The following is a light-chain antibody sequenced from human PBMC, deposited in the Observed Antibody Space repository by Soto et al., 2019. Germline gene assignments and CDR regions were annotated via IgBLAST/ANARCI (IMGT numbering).Light chain of an antibody. CDR3: QQYDNLPRT. V-gene: IGKV1-33*01. J-gene: IGKJ4*01. CDR1: QDISNY. CDR2: DAS. Sequence: DIQMTQSPSSLSASVGVRVTITCQASQDISNYLNWYQQKPGKAPKLLIYDASNLETGVPSRFSGSGSGTDFTFTISSLQAEDIATYYCQQYDNLPRTFGGGTKVEIK.